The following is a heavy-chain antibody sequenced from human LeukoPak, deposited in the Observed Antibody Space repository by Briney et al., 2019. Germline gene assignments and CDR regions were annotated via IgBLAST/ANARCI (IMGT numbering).Heavy chain of an antibody. D-gene: IGHD3-22*01. CDR2: IIPIFGTA. Sequence: SVKVSCKASGGTFSSYAISWVRQAPGQGLEWMGGIIPIFGTANYAQKFQGRVTITADESTSTAYMELSSLRSEDTAVYYCARDGEPYYYDSSGYYERVPPFDYWGQGTLVTVSS. J-gene: IGHJ4*02. V-gene: IGHV1-69*13. CDR3: ARDGEPYYYDSSGYYERVPPFDY. CDR1: GGTFSSYA.